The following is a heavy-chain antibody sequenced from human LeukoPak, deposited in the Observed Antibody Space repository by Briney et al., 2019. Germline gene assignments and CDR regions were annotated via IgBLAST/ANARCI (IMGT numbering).Heavy chain of an antibody. J-gene: IGHJ3*02. CDR2: IIPIFGTA. D-gene: IGHD3-10*01. Sequence: GASVKVSCKASGGTFSSYAISWVRQAPGQGLEWMGGIIPIFGTANYAQKFQGRVTITADESTSIAYMELSSLRSEDTAVYYCARGRSEGSGPDNAFDIWGQGTMVTVSS. CDR3: ARGRSEGSGPDNAFDI. CDR1: GGTFSSYA. V-gene: IGHV1-69*13.